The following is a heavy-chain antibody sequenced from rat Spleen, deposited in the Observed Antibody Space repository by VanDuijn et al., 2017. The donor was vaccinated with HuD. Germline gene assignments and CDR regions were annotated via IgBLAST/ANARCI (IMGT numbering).Heavy chain of an antibody. CDR3: ARSVFDY. CDR2: ITYDGSST. V-gene: IGHV5-29*01. J-gene: IGHJ2*01. CDR1: GFTFSNYD. Sequence: EVQLVESGGDLVQPGRSMKLSCAASGFTFSNYDMAWVRQAPPQGLEWVATITYDGSSTYYRDSVKGRFTISRDNAKSTLYLQMDSLRSEDTATYYCARSVFDYWGQGVMVTVSS.